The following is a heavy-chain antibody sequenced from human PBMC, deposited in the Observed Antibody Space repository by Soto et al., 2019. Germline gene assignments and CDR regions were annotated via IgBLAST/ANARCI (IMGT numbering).Heavy chain of an antibody. D-gene: IGHD6-13*01. J-gene: IGHJ4*02. CDR3: AKDGPLYSSDY. CDR2: ISLSGGST. V-gene: IGHV3-23*01. Sequence: PGGSLRLSSAASGFMFSSYSMNWVRQAPGKGLEWVSSISLSGGSTYYADSVKGRFTISRDNSRNTLYLQMNSLRAEDTAVYYCAKDGPLYSSDYWGQGTLVTVS. CDR1: GFMFSSYS.